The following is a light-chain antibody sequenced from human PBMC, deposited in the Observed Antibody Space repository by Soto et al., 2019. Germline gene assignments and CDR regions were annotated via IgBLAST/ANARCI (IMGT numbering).Light chain of an antibody. CDR2: ATS. CDR3: QQGYSTQWT. Sequence: DIQMTQSPSSLSASVGDRVSITCRASQDIRSYLNWYQQKPGKAPELLIYATSNLQSGVPPRFSARGSGTDFTLTISSLQPEDFATYYCQQGYSTQWTSGQGTKVEIK. V-gene: IGKV1-39*01. CDR1: QDIRSY. J-gene: IGKJ1*01.